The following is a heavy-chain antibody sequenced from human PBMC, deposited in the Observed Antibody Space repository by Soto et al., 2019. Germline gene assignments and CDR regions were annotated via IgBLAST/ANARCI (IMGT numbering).Heavy chain of an antibody. V-gene: IGHV1-18*04. CDR1: GYTFTSYG. J-gene: IGHJ3*02. CDR2: ISAYNGNT. Sequence: ASVKCSCKASGYTFTSYGISWVRQAPGQGLEWMGWISAYNGNTNYAQKLQGRVTMTTDTSTSTAYMELRSLRSDDTAVYYCARPYYYDSSGYTHDAFDIWGQGTMVTVSS. D-gene: IGHD3-22*01. CDR3: ARPYYYDSSGYTHDAFDI.